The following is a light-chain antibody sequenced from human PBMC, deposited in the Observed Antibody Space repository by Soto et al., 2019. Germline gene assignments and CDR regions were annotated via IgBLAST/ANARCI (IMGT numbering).Light chain of an antibody. CDR2: GAS. V-gene: IGKV3D-15*01. CDR1: QTVKTY. Sequence: EILMTQSPATLSVSPGESATLSCRASQTVKTYLAWYQQRPGQAPRLLMYGASTRASGTPARFSGSGSGTEFTLTITSLQSEDFAIYYCQEYDNWPALSFGGGTKVEIK. J-gene: IGKJ4*01. CDR3: QEYDNWPALS.